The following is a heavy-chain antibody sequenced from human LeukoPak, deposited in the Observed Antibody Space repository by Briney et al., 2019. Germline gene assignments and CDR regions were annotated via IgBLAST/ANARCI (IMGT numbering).Heavy chain of an antibody. V-gene: IGHV3-30-3*01. CDR2: ISYDGSNK. D-gene: IGHD6-19*01. J-gene: IGHJ4*02. CDR3: ARVGFGYSSFRGSPGTYYFDY. CDR1: GFTFSSYA. Sequence: GGSLRLSCAASGFTFSSYAMHWVRQAPGKGLEWVAVISYDGSNKYYADSVKGRFTISRDNAKNSLYLQMNSLRAEDTAVYYCARVGFGYSSFRGSPGTYYFDYWGQGTLVTVSS.